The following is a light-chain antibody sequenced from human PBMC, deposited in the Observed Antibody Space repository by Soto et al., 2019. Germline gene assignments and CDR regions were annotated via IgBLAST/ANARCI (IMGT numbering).Light chain of an antibody. J-gene: IGKJ5*01. CDR2: WSS. CDR3: QQYYSTPQT. Sequence: DIVMTQSPDSLDVSLGERATINCKSSQSVVYSSNNKDYLAWYQQKPGQPPKLLISWSSTRESGVPDRFSGSGSGTDFTLTISSLQAEDVAVYYCQQYYSTPQTFGQGTRLEIK. CDR1: QSVVYSSNNKDY. V-gene: IGKV4-1*01.